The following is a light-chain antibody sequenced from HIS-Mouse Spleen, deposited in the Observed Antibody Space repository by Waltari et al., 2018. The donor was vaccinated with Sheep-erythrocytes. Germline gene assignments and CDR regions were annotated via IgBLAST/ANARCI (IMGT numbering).Light chain of an antibody. Sequence: SYELTQPPSVSVSPRQTARITCSGDALPKQYASCSQQQPGQAPVLVIYKDSERPSGIPERFSGSSSGTTVTLTISGVQAEDEADYYCQSADSSGTYVFGTGTKVTVL. CDR2: KDS. CDR3: QSADSSGTYV. V-gene: IGLV3-25*03. J-gene: IGLJ1*01. CDR1: ALPKQY.